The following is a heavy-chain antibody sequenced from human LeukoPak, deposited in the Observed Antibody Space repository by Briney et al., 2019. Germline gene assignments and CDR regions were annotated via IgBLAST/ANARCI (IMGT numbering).Heavy chain of an antibody. CDR1: GFTFSNYV. J-gene: IGHJ4*02. CDR2: ISGSSGST. Sequence: GSLRLSCAVSGFTFSNYVMSWVRQAPGKGLEWVSSISGSSGSTYYTDSVKGRFTISRDNSKNTLYLQMNSLRVEDTAIYYCAKGHSTSYFDYWGQGTLVTVSS. D-gene: IGHD1-1*01. V-gene: IGHV3-23*01. CDR3: AKGHSTSYFDY.